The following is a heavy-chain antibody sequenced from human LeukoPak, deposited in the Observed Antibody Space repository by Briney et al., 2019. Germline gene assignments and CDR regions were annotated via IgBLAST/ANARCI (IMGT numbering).Heavy chain of an antibody. Sequence: GSLRLSCAASGFTFNKCGMHWVRQAPGKGLEWVAVISYDGSIQHYADSVKGRFAFSRDNSKNTLYLQMNSLRPEDTAVYYCARDRRAVAVYFDYWGQGTLVTVSS. CDR1: GFTFNKCG. CDR3: ARDRRAVAVYFDY. V-gene: IGHV3-30*19. J-gene: IGHJ4*02. D-gene: IGHD6-19*01. CDR2: ISYDGSIQ.